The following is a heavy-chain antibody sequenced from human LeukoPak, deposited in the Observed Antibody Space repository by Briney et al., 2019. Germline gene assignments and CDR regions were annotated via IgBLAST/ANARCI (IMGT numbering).Heavy chain of an antibody. CDR3: TTELFV. V-gene: IGHV1-24*01. CDR1: GYTLIELS. J-gene: IGHJ4*02. Sequence: VASVKVSCKASGYTLIELSIHWVRQAPGKGFEWLGGFNFEDGETIFAQKFQGRVTMTEDSSTNTAYMELSSLRSEDTAIYYCTTELFVWGLGTLVTVSS. CDR2: FNFEDGET. D-gene: IGHD2-21*01.